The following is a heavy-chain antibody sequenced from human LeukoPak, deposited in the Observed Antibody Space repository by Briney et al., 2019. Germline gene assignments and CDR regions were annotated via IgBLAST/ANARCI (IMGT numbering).Heavy chain of an antibody. J-gene: IGHJ4*02. CDR1: GFTFSSHA. CDR3: VRGARHDHLWSAYFFDY. D-gene: IGHD3-3*02. Sequence: GGSLRLSCVASGFTFSSHAMSWVRQAPGKGLEWVSTLGGRSRSTYYADSVKGRFTISRDNSKNTLYLHMSSLRAEDTAIYYCVRGARHDHLWSAYFFDYWGQGTLVTVSS. V-gene: IGHV3-23*01. CDR2: LGGRSRST.